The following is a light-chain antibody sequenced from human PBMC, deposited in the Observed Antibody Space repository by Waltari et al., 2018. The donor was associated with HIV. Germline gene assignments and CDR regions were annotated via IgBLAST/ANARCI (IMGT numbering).Light chain of an antibody. CDR2: RAS. CDR1: QSISHSSNNKNY. J-gene: IGKJ1*01. V-gene: IGKV4-1*01. CDR3: QQYYNTPRT. Sequence: DIVLTQSPHSLAVSLGVGATIHCKSSQSISHSSNNKNYLTWLQHKPGQPPKLLIHRASTRESGVPDRFSGSGAGTDFTLTISGLQAEDVAVYYCQQYYNTPRTFGQGTRVEIK.